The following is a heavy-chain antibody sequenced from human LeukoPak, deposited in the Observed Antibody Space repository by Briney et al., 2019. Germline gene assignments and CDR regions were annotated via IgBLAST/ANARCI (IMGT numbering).Heavy chain of an antibody. CDR2: ISGSGGST. D-gene: IGHD5-12*01. V-gene: IGHV3-23*01. J-gene: IGHJ4*02. CDR1: GFTFSSYA. CDR3: AKGGRDGYNFFDY. Sequence: GSLRLSCSSSGFTFSSYAMSWVRQAPGKWLDLVSAISGSGGSTYYADSVKGRFTISRDNSKNTLYLQMTSLRAEDTAVYYCAKGGRDGYNFFDYWGQGTLVTVSS.